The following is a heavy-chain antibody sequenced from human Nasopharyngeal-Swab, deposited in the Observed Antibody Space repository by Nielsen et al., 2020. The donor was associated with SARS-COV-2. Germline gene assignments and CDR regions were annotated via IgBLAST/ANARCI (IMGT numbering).Heavy chain of an antibody. CDR2: INTNTGNP. CDR3: ARDLVGLGYY. V-gene: IGHV7-4-1*02. J-gene: IGHJ4*02. CDR1: GYTFTNYA. D-gene: IGHD2-2*01. Sequence: ASGKVSCKPSGYTFTNYAMNWVRQAPGQGLEWMGWINTNTGNPMYAQGFTGRFVFSLDTSVSTAYLQISSLKAEDTAVYYCARDLVGLGYYWGQGTLVTVSS.